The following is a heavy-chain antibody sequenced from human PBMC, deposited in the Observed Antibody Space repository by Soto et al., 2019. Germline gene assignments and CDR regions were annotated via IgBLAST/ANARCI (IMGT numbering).Heavy chain of an antibody. CDR3: ARQSPPYYGMDV. CDR2: IIPIFGTA. J-gene: IGHJ6*02. CDR1: GGTFSSYA. V-gene: IGHV1-69*13. Sequence: SVKVSCKASGGTFSSYAISWVRQAPGQGLEWMGGIIPIFGTANYAQKFQGRVTITADESTSTAYMELSSLRSEDTAVYYCARQSPPYYGMDVWGQGTTVTVSS.